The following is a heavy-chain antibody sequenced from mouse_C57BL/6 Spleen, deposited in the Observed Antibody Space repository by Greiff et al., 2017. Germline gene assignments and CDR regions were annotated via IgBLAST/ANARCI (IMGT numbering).Heavy chain of an antibody. J-gene: IGHJ4*01. D-gene: IGHD2-1*01. Sequence: VQLQQPGAELVKPGASVKLSCKASGYTFTGYWMHWVKQRPGQGLEWIGMIHPNSGSTNYNEKFKSKATLTVDKSSSTAYMQLSSLTSEDSAVYYCEREEGNYSYAMDYWGQGTSVTVSS. V-gene: IGHV1-64*01. CDR1: GYTFTGYW. CDR3: EREEGNYSYAMDY. CDR2: IHPNSGST.